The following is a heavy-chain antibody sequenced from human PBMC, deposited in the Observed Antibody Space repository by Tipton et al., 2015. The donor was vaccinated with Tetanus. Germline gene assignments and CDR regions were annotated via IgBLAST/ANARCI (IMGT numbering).Heavy chain of an antibody. V-gene: IGHV1-46*01. Sequence: QLVQSGADVKKPGASVTVSCKTSGYTFTSFHMHWVRQVPGQGLEWMGIIDYTGNRKIYAQEFQGRVTMTRDTSTGTVYMELSGLTSEDTAVYYCARERPDAYNFVFWGQGTLVAVSS. CDR1: GYTFTSFH. D-gene: IGHD5-24*01. J-gene: IGHJ4*02. CDR3: ARERPDAYNFVF. CDR2: IDYTGNRK.